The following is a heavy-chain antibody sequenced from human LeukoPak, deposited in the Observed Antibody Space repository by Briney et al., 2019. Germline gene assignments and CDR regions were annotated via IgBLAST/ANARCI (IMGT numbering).Heavy chain of an antibody. CDR2: INHSGST. Sequence: SETLSLTCAVYGGSFSGCYWSWIRQPPGKGLEWIGEINHSGSTNYNPSLKSRVTISVDTSKNQFSLKLSSVTAADTAVYYCASSPDSSGYNIWGQGTMVTVSS. CDR3: ASSPDSSGYNI. CDR1: GGSFSGCY. J-gene: IGHJ3*02. D-gene: IGHD3-22*01. V-gene: IGHV4-34*01.